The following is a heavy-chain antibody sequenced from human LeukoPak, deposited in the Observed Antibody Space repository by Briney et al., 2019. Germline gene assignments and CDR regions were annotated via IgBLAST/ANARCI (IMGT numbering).Heavy chain of an antibody. J-gene: IGHJ4*02. V-gene: IGHV3-66*01. CDR2: IYSGGST. Sequence: GGSLRLSCEVSGFTVSSNYMTWGRQAPGKGLEWVSIIYSGGSTYYADSVKGRFAISRDNSKNTLYLQMNSLRAEDTAVFYCERDLTGDAYFDYWGQGTLVTVSS. CDR1: GFTVSSNY. D-gene: IGHD7-27*01. CDR3: ERDLTGDAYFDY.